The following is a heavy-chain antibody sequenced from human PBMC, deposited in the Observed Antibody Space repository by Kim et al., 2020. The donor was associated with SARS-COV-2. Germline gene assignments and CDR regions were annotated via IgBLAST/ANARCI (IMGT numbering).Heavy chain of an antibody. CDR1: GYTFTSYY. CDR3: ARDLFRATWGGNLPFDY. J-gene: IGHJ4*02. CDR2: INPSGGST. V-gene: IGHV1-46*01. D-gene: IGHD2-21*02. Sequence: ASVKVSCKASGYTFTSYYMHWVRQAPGQGLEWMGIINPSGGSTSYAQKFQGRVTMTRDTSTSTVYMELSSLRSEDTAVYYCARDLFRATWGGNLPFDYWGQGTLVTVSS.